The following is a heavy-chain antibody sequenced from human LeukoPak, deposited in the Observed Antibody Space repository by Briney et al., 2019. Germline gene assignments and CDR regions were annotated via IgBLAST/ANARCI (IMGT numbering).Heavy chain of an antibody. D-gene: IGHD2-8*01. CDR3: AKGHGYFDY. CDR1: GFTASSNY. CDR2: IYSGGST. Sequence: GGSLRLSCADSGFTASSNYMSWVRQAPGKGLEWVSVIYSGGSTYYADSVKGRFTISRDNSKNTLYLQMNSLRAEDTAVYYCAKGHGYFDYWGQGTLVTVSS. J-gene: IGHJ4*02. V-gene: IGHV3-53*01.